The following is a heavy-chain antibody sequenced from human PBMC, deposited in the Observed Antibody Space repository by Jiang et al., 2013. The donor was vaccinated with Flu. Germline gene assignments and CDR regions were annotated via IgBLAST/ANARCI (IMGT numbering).Heavy chain of an antibody. CDR2: IYYSGTT. CDR3: ARHRYGDNYFRD. CDR1: GDSFNIYY. V-gene: IGHV4-59*08. Sequence: VKPSETLSLTCTVSGDSFNIYYWSWIRQPPGKGLEWIGYIYYSGTTYYNPSLKSRVTMSVDTSKRQFSLKLRSVTAADTAVYFCARHRYGDNYFRDWGQGTLVTVSS. D-gene: IGHD4-17*01. J-gene: IGHJ4*02.